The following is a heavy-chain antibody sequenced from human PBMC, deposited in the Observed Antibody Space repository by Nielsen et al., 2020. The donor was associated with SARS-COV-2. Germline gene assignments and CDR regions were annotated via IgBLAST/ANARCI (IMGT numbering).Heavy chain of an antibody. CDR2: ISSSSSTI. D-gene: IGHD3-3*01. Sequence: GESLKISCAASGFTFSSYSMNWVRQAPGKGLEWVSYISSSSSTIYYADSVKGRFTISRDNAKNSLYLQMNSLRAEDTAVYYCARELPLEWYNYYYYYMDVWGKGTTVTVSS. V-gene: IGHV3-48*04. J-gene: IGHJ6*03. CDR3: ARELPLEWYNYYYYYMDV. CDR1: GFTFSSYS.